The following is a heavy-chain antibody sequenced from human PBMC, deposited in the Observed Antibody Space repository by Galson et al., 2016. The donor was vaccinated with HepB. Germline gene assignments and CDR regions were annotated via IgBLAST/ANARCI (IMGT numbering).Heavy chain of an antibody. CDR3: VRDRHGYTYYGTLGIGYFDL. V-gene: IGHV3-48*01. CDR1: GFSYSDYS. J-gene: IGHJ2*01. Sequence: SLRLSCAGSGFSYSDYSINWVRQAPGKGLEWVSYLSSTSTLIYYADSVKGRFTVPRDNAKNSLYLQMNSLRAEDTAVYYCVRDRHGYTYYGTLGIGYFDLWGRGTLVTVSS. CDR2: LSSTSTLI. D-gene: IGHD3-10*01.